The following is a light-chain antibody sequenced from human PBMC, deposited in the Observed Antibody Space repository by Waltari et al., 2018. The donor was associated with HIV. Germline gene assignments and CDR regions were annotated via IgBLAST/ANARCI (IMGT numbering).Light chain of an antibody. CDR2: EN. J-gene: IGLJ2*01. V-gene: IGLV1-51*01. Sequence: QSVLTQPPSVSAAPGQTVSISRSGSSSHTGNNFVSWYQQLPGAAPRLLIYENRFRFSGSKSVTSATLDISGLQTGDEATYFCGAWDTRLSIVIFGGGTKLTVL. CDR3: GAWDTRLSIVI. CDR1: SSHTGNNF.